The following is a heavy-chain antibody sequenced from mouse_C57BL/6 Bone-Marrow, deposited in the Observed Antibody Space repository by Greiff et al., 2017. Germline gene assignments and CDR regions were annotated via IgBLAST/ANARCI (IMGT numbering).Heavy chain of an antibody. CDR2: IDPSDSYP. CDR3: AREGYYAMDY. Sequence: VQLQQPGAELVMPGASVKLSCKASGYTFTSYWMHWVKQRPGQGLEWIGEIDPSDSYPNYNQKFKGKSTLTVDKSSSTAYMQLSSLTSEDSAVYYCAREGYYAMDYWGQGTSVTVSS. J-gene: IGHJ4*01. CDR1: GYTFTSYW. V-gene: IGHV1-69*01.